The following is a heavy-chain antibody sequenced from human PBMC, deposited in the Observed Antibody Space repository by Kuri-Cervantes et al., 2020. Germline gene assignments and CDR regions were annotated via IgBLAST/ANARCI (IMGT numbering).Heavy chain of an antibody. CDR1: GFTFSSYS. CDR2: ISSSSSTI. J-gene: IGHJ3*02. V-gene: IGHV3-48*01. CDR3: ATVRPAPVVVVALDAFDI. D-gene: IGHD2-15*01. Sequence: LSLTCAASGFTFSSYSMNWVRQAPGKGLEWVSYISSSSSTIYYADSVKGRFTISRDNAKNSLYLQMNSLRSEDTAVYYCATVRPAPVVVVALDAFDIWGQGTMVTVSS.